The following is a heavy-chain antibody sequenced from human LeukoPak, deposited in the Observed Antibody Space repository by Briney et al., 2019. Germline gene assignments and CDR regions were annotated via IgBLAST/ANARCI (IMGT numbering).Heavy chain of an antibody. J-gene: IGHJ4*02. CDR2: IYYSGST. Sequence: SETLSLTCAVSGGSINSSSSYYWGWIRQPPGKGLEWIGSIYYSGSTYHNPSLKSRVTISVDTSKNQFSLKLSSVTAADTAVYYCARSPPMVRGVTPFDYWGQGTLVTVSS. D-gene: IGHD3-10*01. CDR1: GGSINSSSSYY. V-gene: IGHV4-39*07. CDR3: ARSPPMVRGVTPFDY.